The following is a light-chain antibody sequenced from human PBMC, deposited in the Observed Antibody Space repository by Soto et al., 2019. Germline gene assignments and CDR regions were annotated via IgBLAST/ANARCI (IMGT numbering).Light chain of an antibody. CDR1: QSVSND. Sequence: EIMMTQSPATLSVSPGERATLSCRASQSVSNDLAWYQQRPGQAPRLIIYGASSRATGVPARFTGSGSGTDFTLTISRLQSEDFAVYYCQHYNNSPLTFGGGTKVEIK. CDR3: QHYNNSPLT. V-gene: IGKV3-15*01. J-gene: IGKJ4*01. CDR2: GAS.